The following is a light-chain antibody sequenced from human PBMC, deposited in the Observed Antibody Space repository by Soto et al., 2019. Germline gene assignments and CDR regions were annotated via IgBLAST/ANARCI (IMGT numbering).Light chain of an antibody. Sequence: EIVLTQSPATLSFSPGERATLSCRASQSVGNYLEWFQQKPGQAPRLLIYTASNRATGIPPRFSGSGSGTDVTLTISSLEPEDSAVYYCQQRSNWPRTFGQGTKLEI. V-gene: IGKV3-11*01. CDR1: QSVGNY. J-gene: IGKJ2*01. CDR3: QQRSNWPRT. CDR2: TAS.